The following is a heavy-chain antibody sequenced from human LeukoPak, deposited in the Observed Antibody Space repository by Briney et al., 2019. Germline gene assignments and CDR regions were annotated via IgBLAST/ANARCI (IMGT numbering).Heavy chain of an antibody. CDR1: GGTFSSYA. V-gene: IGHV1-69*04. D-gene: IGHD3-3*01. CDR3: ARDLGTIFGVVKHNWFDP. Sequence: SVKVSCKASGGTFSSYAIIWVRQAPGQGLEWMGRIIPILGIANYAQKFQGRVTITADKSTSTAYMELSSLRSEDTAVYYCARDLGTIFGVVKHNWFDPWGQGTLVTVSS. CDR2: IIPILGIA. J-gene: IGHJ5*02.